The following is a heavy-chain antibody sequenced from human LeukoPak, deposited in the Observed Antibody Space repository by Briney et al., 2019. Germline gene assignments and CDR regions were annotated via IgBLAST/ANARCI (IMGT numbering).Heavy chain of an antibody. CDR3: ARAAGMAKSIWSDYYYYVDV. V-gene: IGHV6-1*01. D-gene: IGHD5-24*01. CDR1: GDSVSSGSGG. J-gene: IGHJ6*03. CDR2: IYYRSQWYN. Sequence: SQTLSLTCDISGDSVSSGSGGWNWIRQSPSRGLEWLGRIYYRSQWYNDDAVSVKGRISINPDTAKNQFSLHLNSVTAADTAVYYCARAAGMAKSIWSDYYYYVDVWGKGTTVTVSS.